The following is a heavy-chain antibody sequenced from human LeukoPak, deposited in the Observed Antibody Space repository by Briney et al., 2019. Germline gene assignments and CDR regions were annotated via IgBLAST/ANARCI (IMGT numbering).Heavy chain of an antibody. V-gene: IGHV3-74*01. CDR3: ARLRDSSSPRYYYYGLDV. J-gene: IGHJ6*02. CDR1: GFTFSSYW. CDR2: INGNGSST. Sequence: GGSLRLSCAASGFTFSSYWIHWVRQAPGKGRVWVSRINGNGSSTNYADSVKGRFTISRDNAKNTLYLQMNSLRAEDTAVYYCARLRDSSSPRYYYYGLDVWGQGTTVTVSS. D-gene: IGHD6-13*01.